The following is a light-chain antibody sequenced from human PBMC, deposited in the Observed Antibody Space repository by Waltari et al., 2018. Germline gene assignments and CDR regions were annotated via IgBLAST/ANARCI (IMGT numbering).Light chain of an antibody. CDR1: QNVDSR. CDR3: QQYNNWPPLT. J-gene: IGKJ4*01. CDR2: AAS. Sequence: ETVMTQSPATLSVSPGETATLSCRASQNVDSRLAWYQQRPGQPPRLLLSAASTRASGVPARFSGSGSGTEFTLTISSLQSEDSAVYYCQQYNNWPPLTFGGGTKVELK. V-gene: IGKV3-15*01.